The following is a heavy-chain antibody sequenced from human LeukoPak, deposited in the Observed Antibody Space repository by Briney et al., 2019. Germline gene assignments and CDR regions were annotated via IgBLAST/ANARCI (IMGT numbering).Heavy chain of an antibody. D-gene: IGHD3-10*01. CDR1: GFTFSSYG. CDR3: ARDLFGSFDY. J-gene: IGHJ4*02. CDR2: IWYDGSNK. Sequence: GGSLRLSCAASGFTFSSYGMHWVRQAPGKGLEWVAVIWYDGSNKYYADSVKGRFTISRDNSKKALYLQMNSLSAEDTAVYYCARDLFGSFDYWGQGTLVTVSS. V-gene: IGHV3-33*01.